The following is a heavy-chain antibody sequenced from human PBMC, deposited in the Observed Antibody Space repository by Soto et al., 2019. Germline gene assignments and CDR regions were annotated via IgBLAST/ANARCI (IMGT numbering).Heavy chain of an antibody. J-gene: IGHJ4*02. V-gene: IGHV4-39*02. CDR1: SGSISSSSYY. D-gene: IGHD3-10*01. CDR2: FYYSGST. CDR3: ASRPEWGSGNN. Sequence: QLQLQESGPGLVKPSETLSLTCAVSSGSISSSSYYWGWIRQPPGKGLEGIGSFYYSGSTYYNPSLKSRVTISLDRTKTPCTPRLTSGTAADPAVYYCASRPEWGSGNNWCQRTRVTVSS.